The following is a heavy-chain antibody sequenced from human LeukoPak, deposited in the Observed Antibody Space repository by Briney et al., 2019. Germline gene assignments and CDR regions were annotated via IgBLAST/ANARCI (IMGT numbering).Heavy chain of an antibody. D-gene: IGHD2-8*01. V-gene: IGHV4-34*01. CDR1: GGSFSGYY. J-gene: IGHJ4*02. Sequence: TSETLSLTCAVYGGSFSGYYWSWIRQPPGKGLEWIGEINHSGSTNYNPSLKSRVTISVDTSKNQFSLKLSSVTAADTAVYYCASFEMDNDYWGQGTLVTVSS. CDR2: INHSGST. CDR3: ASFEMDNDY.